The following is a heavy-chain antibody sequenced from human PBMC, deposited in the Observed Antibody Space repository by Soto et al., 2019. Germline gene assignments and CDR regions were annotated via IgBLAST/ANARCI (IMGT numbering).Heavy chain of an antibody. CDR1: GGSISSYY. Sequence: SETLSLTCTVSGGSISSYYWSWIRQPPGKGLEWIGYIYYSGSTNYNPSLKSRVTISVDTSKNQFSLKLSSVTAADTAVYYCASLNYDFWSGYHDYWGQGTLVTVSS. CDR2: IYYSGST. D-gene: IGHD3-3*01. V-gene: IGHV4-59*08. J-gene: IGHJ4*02. CDR3: ASLNYDFWSGYHDY.